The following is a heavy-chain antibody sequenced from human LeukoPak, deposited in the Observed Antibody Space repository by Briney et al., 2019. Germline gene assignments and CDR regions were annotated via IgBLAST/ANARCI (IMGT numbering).Heavy chain of an antibody. V-gene: IGHV3-23*01. D-gene: IGHD5-24*01. CDR3: AKPPRDGYNKYYFDY. CDR2: ISGSGGST. Sequence: GGSLRLSCAASGFTFSSYAMSWVRQAPGKGLEWVSAISGSGGSTYYADSVKGRFTISRDNSKNMLYLQMNSLRAEDTAVYYCAKPPRDGYNKYYFDYWGQGTLVTVSS. CDR1: GFTFSSYA. J-gene: IGHJ4*02.